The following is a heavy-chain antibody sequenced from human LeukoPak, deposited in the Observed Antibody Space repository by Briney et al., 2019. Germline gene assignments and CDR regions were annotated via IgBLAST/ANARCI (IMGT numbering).Heavy chain of an antibody. CDR3: ARAYGSGSYCDY. Sequence: PGGSLRLSCAASGFTFSSYWMSWVRQAPGKGLEYVSAISSTGGSTYYANSVKGRFTISRDNSKNTLYLQMGSLRAEDMAVYYCARAYGSGSYCDYWGQGTLVTVSS. V-gene: IGHV3-64*01. D-gene: IGHD1-26*01. CDR1: GFTFSSYW. J-gene: IGHJ4*02. CDR2: ISSTGGST.